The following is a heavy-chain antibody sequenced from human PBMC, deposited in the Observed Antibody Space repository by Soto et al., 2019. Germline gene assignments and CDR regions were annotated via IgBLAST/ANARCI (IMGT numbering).Heavy chain of an antibody. V-gene: IGHV1-69*12. CDR1: GVTFSSYA. J-gene: IGHJ5*02. CDR2: IIPIFGTA. Sequence: QVQLVQSGAEVKKPGSSVKVSCKASGVTFSSYAISWVRQAPGQGLEWMGGIIPIFGTANYAQKFQGRVTITADESTSTADMELSSLRSEDTAVYYCARLGPYGGNGLGFDPWGQGTLVTVSS. D-gene: IGHD2-15*01. CDR3: ARLGPYGGNGLGFDP.